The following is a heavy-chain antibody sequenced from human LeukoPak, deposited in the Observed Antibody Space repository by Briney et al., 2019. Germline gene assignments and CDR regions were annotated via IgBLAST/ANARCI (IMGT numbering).Heavy chain of an antibody. CDR1: GGSISSYY. Sequence: SETLSLTCTVSGGSISSYYWSWIRQPPGKGLEWIGYIYYSGSTNYNPSLKSRVTISVDTSKNQFSLKLSSVTAADTAVYYCAGQYYDFWSGYGEEENWFDPWGQGTLVTVSS. V-gene: IGHV4-59*01. CDR2: IYYSGST. D-gene: IGHD3-3*01. CDR3: AGQYYDFWSGYGEEENWFDP. J-gene: IGHJ5*02.